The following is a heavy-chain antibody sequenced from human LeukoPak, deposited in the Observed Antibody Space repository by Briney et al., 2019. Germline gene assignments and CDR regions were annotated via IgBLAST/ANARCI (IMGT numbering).Heavy chain of an antibody. V-gene: IGHV4-59*01. CDR1: GGSISSYY. D-gene: IGHD3-3*01. J-gene: IGHJ3*02. Sequence: SETLSLTCTVSGGSISSYYWSWIRQPPGKGLEGIGYIYYSGSTNYNPSLTSRVTISVDTSKNQFSLKLSSVTAADTAVYYCARGILRFPHAFDIWGQGTMVTVSS. CDR2: IYYSGST. CDR3: ARGILRFPHAFDI.